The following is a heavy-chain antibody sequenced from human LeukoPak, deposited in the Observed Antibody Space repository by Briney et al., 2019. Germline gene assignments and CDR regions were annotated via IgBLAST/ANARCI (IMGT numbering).Heavy chain of an antibody. CDR1: GGSISSSSYY. J-gene: IGHJ3*02. V-gene: IGHV4-39*07. Sequence: PSETLSLTCTVSGGSISSSSYYWGWIRQPPGKGLEWIGSIYYSGSTKYNPSLKSRVTMSVDTSRNQFSLKLSSVTAADTAVYYCARGGLENGYHSNDGFDIWGQGTMVTVSS. D-gene: IGHD3-22*01. CDR2: IYYSGST. CDR3: ARGGLENGYHSNDGFDI.